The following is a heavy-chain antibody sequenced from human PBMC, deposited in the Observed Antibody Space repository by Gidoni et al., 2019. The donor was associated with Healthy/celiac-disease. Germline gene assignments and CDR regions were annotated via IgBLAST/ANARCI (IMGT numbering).Heavy chain of an antibody. V-gene: IGHV1-8*01. D-gene: IGHD1-26*01. J-gene: IGHJ5*02. CDR3: ARGGYSGSYPKFDP. CDR1: GYTFTSYD. CDR2: MNPNSGNT. Sequence: QVQLVPSGAEVKNPGASVKVSCKASGYTFTSYDLNWVRQAPGQGLEWMGWMNPNSGNTGYAQKFQGRVTMNRNTSISTAYMELSSLRSEDTAVYYCARGGYSGSYPKFDPWGQGTLVTVSS.